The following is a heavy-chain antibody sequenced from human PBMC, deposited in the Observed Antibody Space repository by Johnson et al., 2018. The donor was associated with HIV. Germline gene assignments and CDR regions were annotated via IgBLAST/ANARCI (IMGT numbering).Heavy chain of an antibody. CDR2: INWNGGST. J-gene: IGHJ3*02. V-gene: IGHV3-20*04. CDR1: GFNFDDYG. CDR3: AKADHSSGWYLAFDI. D-gene: IGHD6-19*01. Sequence: VQLVESGGRVVRPGGSLRLSCAASGFNFDDYGMSWVRQAPGKGLEWVSSINWNGGSTYYAASVKGRFTISRDNSKSKLYLQMNSLRAEDTAVYYCAKADHSSGWYLAFDIWGQGTMVTVSS.